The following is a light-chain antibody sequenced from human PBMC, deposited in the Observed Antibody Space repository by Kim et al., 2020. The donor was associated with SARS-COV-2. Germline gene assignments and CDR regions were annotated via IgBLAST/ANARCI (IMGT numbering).Light chain of an antibody. CDR1: QTVSSD. Sequence: VSPWESATLSCRASQTVSSDLAWYQQKPGQAPRLLIYGAFTRATGIPVRFTGSGSGTEFTLSISSLQSEDSAIYYCQQYANWHPYTFGQGTKLEI. CDR2: GAF. CDR3: QQYANWHPYT. J-gene: IGKJ2*01. V-gene: IGKV3-15*01.